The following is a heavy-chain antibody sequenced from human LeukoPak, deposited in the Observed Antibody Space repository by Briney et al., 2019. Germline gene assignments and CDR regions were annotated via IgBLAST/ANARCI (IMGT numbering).Heavy chain of an antibody. Sequence: SETLSLTCTVSGGSISSYYWSWIRRPPGKGRGWIGYIYTSGSTNYNPSLKSRVTISVDTSKNQFSLKLSSVTAADTAVYYCARHGRAGYYGSGRQLYYYYMDVWGKGTTVTVSS. D-gene: IGHD3-10*01. J-gene: IGHJ6*03. CDR2: IYTSGST. V-gene: IGHV4-4*09. CDR1: GGSISSYY. CDR3: ARHGRAGYYGSGRQLYYYYMDV.